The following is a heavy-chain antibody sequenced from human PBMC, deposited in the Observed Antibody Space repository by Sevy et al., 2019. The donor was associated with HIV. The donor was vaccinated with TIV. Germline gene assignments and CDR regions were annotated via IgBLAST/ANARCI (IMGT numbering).Heavy chain of an antibody. CDR2: IYYSGST. CDR3: ASQRYYDILTGYRYYYYYGMDV. V-gene: IGHV4-39*01. D-gene: IGHD3-9*01. Sequence: SETLSLTCTVSGGSISSSSYYWGWIRQPPGKGLEWIGSIYYSGSTYYNPSLKSRVTISVDTSKNQFSLKLSSVTAADTAVYYCASQRYYDILTGYRYYYYYGMDVWGQETTVTVSS. CDR1: GGSISSSSYY. J-gene: IGHJ6*02.